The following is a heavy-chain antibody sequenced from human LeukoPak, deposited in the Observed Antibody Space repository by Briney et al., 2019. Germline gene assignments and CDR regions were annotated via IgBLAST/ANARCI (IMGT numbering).Heavy chain of an antibody. CDR1: GGSISGSY. J-gene: IGHJ6*03. CDR2: INHSGST. CDR3: ARVSPGYLYYMDV. Sequence: SETLSLTCTVSGGSISGSYWSWIRQPPGKGLEWIGEINHSGSTNYNPSLKSRVTISVDTSKNQFSLKLSSVTAADTAVYYCARVSPGYLYYMDVWGKGTTVTVSS. V-gene: IGHV4-34*01. D-gene: IGHD3-9*01.